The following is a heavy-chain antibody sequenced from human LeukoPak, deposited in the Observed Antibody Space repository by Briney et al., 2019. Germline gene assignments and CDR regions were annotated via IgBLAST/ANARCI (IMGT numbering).Heavy chain of an antibody. Sequence: PGGSLRLSCAASGFTFSNYWMHWVRQAPGKGLVWVSRINSDGSSTNYADSVKGRFTISRDNAKNTLYLQMNSLRAEDTAVYYCARDRWNDDMGEQGCGYWGQGTLVTVSS. J-gene: IGHJ4*02. CDR1: GFTFSNYW. V-gene: IGHV3-74*01. CDR2: INSDGSST. D-gene: IGHD1-1*01. CDR3: ARDRWNDDMGEQGCGY.